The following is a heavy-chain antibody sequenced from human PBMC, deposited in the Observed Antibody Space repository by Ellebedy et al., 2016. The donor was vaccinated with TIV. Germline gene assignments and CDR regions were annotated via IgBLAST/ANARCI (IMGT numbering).Heavy chain of an antibody. CDR1: GFTFTDHW. V-gene: IGHV3-74*01. D-gene: IGHD6-13*01. CDR2: IKTDGINT. Sequence: GESLKICCAVSGFTFTDHWMHWVRQAPGKGLVWVARIKTDGINTIYADSVKGRFTISRDNSKKTLYLQMNRLRTEDTAVYYCAKTPRGIAAPAYLEAFDVWGQGAMVTVSS. CDR3: AKTPRGIAAPAYLEAFDV. J-gene: IGHJ3*01.